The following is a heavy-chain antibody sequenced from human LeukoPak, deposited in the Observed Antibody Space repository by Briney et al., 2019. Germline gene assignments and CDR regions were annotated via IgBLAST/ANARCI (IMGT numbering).Heavy chain of an antibody. CDR2: ISGSGGST. CDR3: ARDPYGTDYGWFDP. J-gene: IGHJ5*02. V-gene: IGHV3-23*01. D-gene: IGHD3-10*01. CDR1: GFTFSSYA. Sequence: GGSLRLSCAASGFTFSSYAMSWVRQAPGKGLEWVSAISGSGGSTYYADSVKGRFTISRDNSKNTLYLQMNSLRAEDTAVYYCARDPYGTDYGWFDPWGQGTLVTVSS.